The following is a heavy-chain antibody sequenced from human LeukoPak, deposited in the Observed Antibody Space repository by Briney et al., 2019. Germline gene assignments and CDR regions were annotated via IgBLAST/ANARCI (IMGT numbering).Heavy chain of an antibody. V-gene: IGHV4-34*01. CDR1: GGSFSGYY. CDR2: INHSGST. J-gene: IGHJ3*02. CDR3: ARLRVVTAIDI. D-gene: IGHD2-21*02. Sequence: SETLSLTCAVYGGSFSGYYWSWIRQPPGKGLEWIGEINHSGSTNYNPPLKSRVTISVDTSKNQFSLKLSSVTAADTAVYYCARLRVVTAIDIWGQGTMVTVSS.